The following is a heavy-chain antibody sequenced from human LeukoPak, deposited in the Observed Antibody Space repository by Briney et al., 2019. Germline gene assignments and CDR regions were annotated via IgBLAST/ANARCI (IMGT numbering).Heavy chain of an antibody. J-gene: IGHJ3*01. CDR1: GGSLRSYY. D-gene: IGHD5-24*01. CDR2: LYYSGST. CDR3: ARHERDASLDHALDG. V-gene: IGHV4-59*08. Sequence: SETLSLTCTVSGGSLRSYYSRWIRHPPAKGLEWIGYLYYSGSTSYNPSLKSRVTILVDTSKNQFCLTLSSETAADTAVYYCARHERDASLDHALDGWGQGTMVTVSS.